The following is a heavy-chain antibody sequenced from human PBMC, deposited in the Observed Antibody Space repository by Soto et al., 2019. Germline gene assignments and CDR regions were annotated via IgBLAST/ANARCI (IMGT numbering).Heavy chain of an antibody. CDR3: ARAKFTLLGFCISTSCYGLDWFDP. CDR2: IFYSGTT. V-gene: IGHV4-30-4*08. D-gene: IGHD2-2*01. J-gene: IGHJ5*02. Sequence: SETLSLTCTVSGGSISSGGYYWSWIRQHPGKGLEWIGYIFYSGTTYYNPSLKSRVTISVDTSKNQFSLKLSSVTAADTAVYYCARAKFTLLGFCISTSCYGLDWFDPWGQGTLVTVSS. CDR1: GGSISSGGYY.